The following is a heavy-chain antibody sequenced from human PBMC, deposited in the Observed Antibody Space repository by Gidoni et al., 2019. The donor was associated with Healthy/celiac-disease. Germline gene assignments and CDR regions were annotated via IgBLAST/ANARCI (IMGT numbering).Heavy chain of an antibody. D-gene: IGHD6-19*01. J-gene: IGHJ6*02. CDR3: VRRLVRWGRYVYYYGMDV. Sequence: TQTLTLTCTFSGFSLSTSGVGVGWIRQPPGKALEWLALIYWDDDKRYSPSLKSRLTITKDTSKNQVVLTMTNMDPVDTATYYCVRRLVRWGRYVYYYGMDVWGQGTTVTVSS. CDR1: GFSLSTSGVG. V-gene: IGHV2-5*02. CDR2: IYWDDDK.